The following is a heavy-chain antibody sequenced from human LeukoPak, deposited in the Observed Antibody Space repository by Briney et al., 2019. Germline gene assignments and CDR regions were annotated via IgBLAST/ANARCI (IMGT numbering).Heavy chain of an antibody. D-gene: IGHD4-23*01. J-gene: IGHJ4*02. Sequence: ASVKVSCKASGYTFNVYDMHWVRQAPGQGLEWMGWINGNTGVTHYAQKFQGRVTMTRDTSITTAYMELSSLRSDDTAVYYCARVNGGNSYDFDYWGQGTLVTVSS. CDR3: ARVNGGNSYDFDY. V-gene: IGHV1-2*02. CDR1: GYTFNVYD. CDR2: INGNTGVT.